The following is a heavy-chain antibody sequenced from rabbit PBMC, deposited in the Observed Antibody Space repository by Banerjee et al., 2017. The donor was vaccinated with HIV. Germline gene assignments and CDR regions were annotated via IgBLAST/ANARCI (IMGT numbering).Heavy chain of an antibody. Sequence: QSLEESGGDLVKPGASLTLTCTASGFSFSGSYWMCWVRQAPGKGLEWIACTHSTSGITWYANWATGRFTISKTSSTTVTLQMTSLTAADTATYFCARDLLNYAGYAYARDLWGQGTLVTVS. CDR3: ARDLLNYAGYAYARDL. V-gene: IGHV1S40*01. D-gene: IGHD6-1*01. CDR2: THSTSGIT. CDR1: GFSFSGSYW. J-gene: IGHJ4*01.